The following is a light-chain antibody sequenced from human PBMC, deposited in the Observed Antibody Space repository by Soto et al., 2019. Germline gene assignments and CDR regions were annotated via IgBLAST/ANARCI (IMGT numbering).Light chain of an antibody. CDR1: ESVRSSF. CDR2: DVS. J-gene: IGKJ2*01. Sequence: TVLQQSPGTLYLSPGQKSTHSINHNESVRSSFFAWYQQKPGQAPRLLIHDVSIRATGIPDRFSGSGSGTDFTLTINRLEPEDFAVYYCEQYENSVMYTFGQ. CDR3: EQYENSVMYT. V-gene: IGKV3-20*01.